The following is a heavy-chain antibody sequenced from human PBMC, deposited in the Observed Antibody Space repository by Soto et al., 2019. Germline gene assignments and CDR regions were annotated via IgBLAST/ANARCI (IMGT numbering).Heavy chain of an antibody. CDR3: ATHYYDSSGYFN. Sequence: PSETLSLTCTVSGGSISSYYWSWIRQPPGKGLEWIGYIYYSGSTNYNPSLKSRVTISVDTSKNQFSLKLSSVTAADTAVYYCATHYYDSSGYFNWGQGTLVTVS. J-gene: IGHJ4*02. CDR1: GGSISSYY. CDR2: IYYSGST. V-gene: IGHV4-59*01. D-gene: IGHD3-22*01.